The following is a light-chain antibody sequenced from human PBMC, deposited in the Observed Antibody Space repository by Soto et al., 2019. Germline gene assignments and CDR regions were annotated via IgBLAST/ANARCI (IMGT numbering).Light chain of an antibody. CDR3: QQYNYWWT. Sequence: EIVLTQSPGTLSLSPGERATLSCRASQSVRSSYLAWYQHKPGQAPRLLIYGASTRATGIPARFSGSGSGTEFTLTISSLQSEDFAVYYCQQYNYWWTFGQGTKVDIK. J-gene: IGKJ1*01. V-gene: IGKV3-15*01. CDR2: GAS. CDR1: QSVRSSY.